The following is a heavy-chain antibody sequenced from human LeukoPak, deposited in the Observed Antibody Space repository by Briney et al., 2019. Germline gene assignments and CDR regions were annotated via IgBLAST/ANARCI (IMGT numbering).Heavy chain of an antibody. V-gene: IGHV3-7*01. CDR1: GFTFSDYY. D-gene: IGHD6-13*01. Sequence: PGGSLRLSCAASGFTFSDYYMSWIRQAPGKGPEWVANIKQDGSEKNYVDSVKGRFTISRDNAENSLFLQMNSLRVEDTAVYYCAREWQGGIAAAGTRIEGDYWGQGTLVAVSS. CDR2: IKQDGSEK. J-gene: IGHJ4*02. CDR3: AREWQGGIAAAGTRIEGDY.